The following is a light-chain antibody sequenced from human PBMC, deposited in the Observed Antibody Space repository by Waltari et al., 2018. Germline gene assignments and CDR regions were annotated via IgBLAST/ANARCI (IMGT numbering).Light chain of an antibody. Sequence: DIQMTQSPSSLSASVGDRVTIICRASQTINSYLSWYQQKPGKAPKLLIYGASSLQSGIPSRFSGGGSGTDFTLTISSMQPEDFATYYCQQSHSSPLTFGGGTKVEIK. J-gene: IGKJ4*01. V-gene: IGKV1-39*01. CDR1: QTINSY. CDR2: GAS. CDR3: QQSHSSPLT.